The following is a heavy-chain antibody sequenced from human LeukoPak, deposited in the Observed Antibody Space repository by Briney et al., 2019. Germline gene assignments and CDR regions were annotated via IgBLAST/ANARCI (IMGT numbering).Heavy chain of an antibody. CDR2: INAGNGNT. D-gene: IGHD6-19*01. V-gene: IGHV1-3*01. J-gene: IGHJ4*02. CDR1: GYTSTSYA. Sequence: ASVKVSCKASGYTSTSYAMHWVRQAPGQRLEWMGWINAGNGNTKYSQKFQGRVTITRDTSASTAYMELSSLRSEDTAVYYRARARIAVAGTFDYWGQGTLVTVSS. CDR3: ARARIAVAGTFDY.